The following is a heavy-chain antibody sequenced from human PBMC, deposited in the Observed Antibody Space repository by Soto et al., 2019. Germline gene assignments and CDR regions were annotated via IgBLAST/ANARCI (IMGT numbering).Heavy chain of an antibody. CDR2: IYWDDDK. CDR1: GFSLSTSGVG. J-gene: IGHJ4*02. CDR3: ELLGGDCFDY. D-gene: IGHD2-21*01. V-gene: IGHV2-5*02. Sequence: QITLKESGPTLVKPTQTLTLTCTFSGFSLSTSGVGVGWIRQPPGKALEWLALIYWDDDKRYSPSLKSRLTITEDTSKHQVVLTMTNMDPVDPATYYCELLGGDCFDYWGQGTLVTVSS.